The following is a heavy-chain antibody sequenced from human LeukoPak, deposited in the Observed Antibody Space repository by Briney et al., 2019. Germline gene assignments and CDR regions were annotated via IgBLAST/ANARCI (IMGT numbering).Heavy chain of an antibody. CDR2: IIPILGIA. J-gene: IGHJ6*03. CDR1: GGTFSSYA. V-gene: IGHV1-69*04. Sequence: SVKVSCKASGGTFSSYAISWVRQAPGQGLEWMGRIIPILGIANYAQKFQGRVTMTEDTSTDTAYMELSSLRSEDTAVYYCARGRYYYMDVWGKGTTVTVSS. CDR3: ARGRYYYMDV.